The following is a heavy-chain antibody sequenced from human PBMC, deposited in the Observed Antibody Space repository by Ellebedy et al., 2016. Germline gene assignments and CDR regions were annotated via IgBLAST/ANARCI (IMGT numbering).Heavy chain of an antibody. CDR1: GFTFSRYG. D-gene: IGHD4-23*01. CDR3: ATRHYGGFDF. V-gene: IGHV3-53*01. Sequence: GESLKISXAASGFTFSRYGIQWVRQAPGKGLEWVSVIDSGDSSYYADSVKGRFTISRDSRKNTLYLQMNSLRGEDTAVYYCATRHYGGFDFWGRGTMVTVSS. CDR2: IDSGDSS. J-gene: IGHJ3*01.